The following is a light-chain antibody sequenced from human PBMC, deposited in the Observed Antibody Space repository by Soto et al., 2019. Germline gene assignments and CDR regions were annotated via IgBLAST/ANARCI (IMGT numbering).Light chain of an antibody. CDR3: CSYAGSYTFAV. CDR1: SSDVGGYNY. J-gene: IGLJ1*01. V-gene: IGLV2-11*01. Sequence: QSVLTQPRSVSGSPGQSLTISCTGTSSDVGGYNYVSWYQQHPGKAPKLMIYDVSKRPSGVPDRFSGSKSGNTASLTISGLQAEDEADYYCCSYAGSYTFAVFGTGTKLTVL. CDR2: DVS.